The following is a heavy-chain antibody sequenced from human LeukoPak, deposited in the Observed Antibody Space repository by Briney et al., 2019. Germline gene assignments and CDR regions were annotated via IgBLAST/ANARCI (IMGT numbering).Heavy chain of an antibody. CDR1: GYTFTGYY. Sequence: ASVKVSCKASGYTFTGYYMHWVRQAPGQGLEWMGWINPHSGGTNYAQKFQGGVTMTRDTSITTAYMELSSLRSDDTAVYYCARDVGEYCSSTNCYASHYWGQGTLGTVSS. V-gene: IGHV1-2*02. J-gene: IGHJ4*02. CDR2: INPHSGGT. CDR3: ARDVGEYCSSTNCYASHY. D-gene: IGHD2-2*01.